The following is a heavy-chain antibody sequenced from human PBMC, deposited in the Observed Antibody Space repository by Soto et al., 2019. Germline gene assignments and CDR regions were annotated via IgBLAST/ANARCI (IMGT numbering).Heavy chain of an antibody. Sequence: GGSLRLSCAASGFTFSSYWMHWVRQAPGKGLVWVSRINSDGSSTSYADSVKGRFTISRDNAKNTLYLQMNSLRAEDTAVYYCARDTYYDFWSGLFDYWGQGTLVTVSS. V-gene: IGHV3-74*01. CDR1: GFTFSSYW. D-gene: IGHD3-3*01. CDR3: ARDTYYDFWSGLFDY. J-gene: IGHJ4*02. CDR2: INSDGSST.